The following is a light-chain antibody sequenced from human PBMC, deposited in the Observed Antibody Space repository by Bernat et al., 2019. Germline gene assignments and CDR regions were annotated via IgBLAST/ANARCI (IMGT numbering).Light chain of an antibody. CDR1: HLVTTN. Sequence: VMTQSPATLSVSPGERVTLSCRASHLVTTNLAWYQQKPGQAPRLLIYFASVRAPGVPARFSGSGSRTEFTLTITSLESEDFAVYYCQKYNNWPLTFGGGTKVEI. J-gene: IGKJ4*01. CDR2: FAS. V-gene: IGKV3-15*01. CDR3: QKYNNWPLT.